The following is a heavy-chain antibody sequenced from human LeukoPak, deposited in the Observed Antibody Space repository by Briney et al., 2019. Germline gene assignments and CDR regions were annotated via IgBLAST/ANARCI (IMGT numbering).Heavy chain of an antibody. CDR3: ASPSGPYYYYMDV. Sequence: GESLKISCKGSGYSFANYWIGWVRQMPGKGLEWMGIIYPGDSDTRYSPSFQGQVTISADKSISTAYLQWSSLKASDTAMYYCASPSGPYYYYMDVWGKGTTVTVSS. CDR2: IYPGDSDT. J-gene: IGHJ6*03. V-gene: IGHV5-51*01. CDR1: GYSFANYW. D-gene: IGHD3-10*01.